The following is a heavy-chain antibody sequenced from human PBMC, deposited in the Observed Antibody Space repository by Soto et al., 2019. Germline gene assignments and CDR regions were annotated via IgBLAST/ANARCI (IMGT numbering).Heavy chain of an antibody. J-gene: IGHJ4*02. D-gene: IGHD6-19*01. Sequence: EVQLLESGGGLVQPGGSLRLSCAASGFTFSNYGMTWVRQSPGKGLVWVSGMSRDGGVTDYTDSVKGRFTIPRDISKNTLHLQVNSLRAEDKAVYYCAKIDRFNATSSGWPNRLDSWGQGTLVTGS. CDR2: MSRDGGVT. V-gene: IGHV3-23*01. CDR1: GFTFSNYG. CDR3: AKIDRFNATSSGWPNRLDS.